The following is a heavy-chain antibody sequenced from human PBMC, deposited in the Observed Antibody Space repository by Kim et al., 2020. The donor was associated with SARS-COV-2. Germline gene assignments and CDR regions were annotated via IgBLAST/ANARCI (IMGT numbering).Heavy chain of an antibody. CDR1: GYTFTNYD. J-gene: IGHJ5*02. D-gene: IGHD2-2*01. V-gene: IGHV1-8*01. CDR3: ATTNRLPQLWFDP. CDR2: MNTNSGAT. Sequence: ASVKVSCKAAGYTFTNYDINWVRQAPGQGPEWMGWMNTNSGATGYAQKFQGRVTMTRDTSISTAYMELTSLTSEDTAVYYCATTNRLPQLWFDPWGQGTLVTVSS.